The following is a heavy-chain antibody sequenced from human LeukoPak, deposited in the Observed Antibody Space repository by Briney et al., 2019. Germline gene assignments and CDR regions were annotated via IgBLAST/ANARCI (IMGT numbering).Heavy chain of an antibody. J-gene: IGHJ4*02. CDR1: GGSIGSYY. V-gene: IGHV4-59*08. CDR2: IYSSGIT. Sequence: KPSETLSLTCTVSGGSIGSYYWSWIRQPPGKGLEWIGYIYSSGITNYNPSLKSRVTISVDTSKNQFSLKLSSVTAADTAVYYCARCNSGWSPDYWGQGTLVTVSS. D-gene: IGHD6-19*01. CDR3: ARCNSGWSPDY.